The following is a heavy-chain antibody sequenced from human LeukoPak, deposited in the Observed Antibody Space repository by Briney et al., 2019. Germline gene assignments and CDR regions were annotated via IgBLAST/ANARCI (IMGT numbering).Heavy chain of an antibody. CDR3: AKVIAFDFWSGSHRYYYMDV. V-gene: IGHV3-23*01. Sequence: PGGSLRLSCAASGFTFSNYAMSWVRQAPGKGLEWVSSISGSGGNTYYADSVKGRFTISRDNSKNTLYLQMNSLRAEDTAIYYCAKVIAFDFWSGSHRYYYMDVWGKGTTVTVSS. D-gene: IGHD3-3*01. J-gene: IGHJ6*03. CDR1: GFTFSNYA. CDR2: ISGSGGNT.